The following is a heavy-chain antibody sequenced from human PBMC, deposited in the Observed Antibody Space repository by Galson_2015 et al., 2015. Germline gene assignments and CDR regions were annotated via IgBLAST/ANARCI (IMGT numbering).Heavy chain of an antibody. D-gene: IGHD5/OR15-5a*01. Sequence: PLRLSCAASGFTFSSYAMHWVRQAPGKGLEWVAVISYDGSSKYYADSVKGRITISRDNSKNTLYLQMNSLRGEDTALYYCARDVYETSYFDYWGQGTLVTVSS. J-gene: IGHJ4*02. CDR2: ISYDGSSK. CDR1: GFTFSSYA. CDR3: ARDVYETSYFDY. V-gene: IGHV3-30-3*01.